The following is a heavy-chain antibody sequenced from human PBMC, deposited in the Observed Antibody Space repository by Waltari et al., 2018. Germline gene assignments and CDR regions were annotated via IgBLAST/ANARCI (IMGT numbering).Heavy chain of an antibody. Sequence: EVQLVETGGGLIQPGGSLRLSCAASGFTVSNNSMTWVRQAPGKGLAWVLVIHIPSTKYYADAVKVRFTMSRYNSKNTLSLQMNSRRDEDTAVYYCARLAVAGPDVFSYFYGMDVWGQGTTVTVSS. CDR3: ARLAVAGPDVFSYFYGMDV. D-gene: IGHD6-19*01. CDR1: GFTVSNNS. CDR2: IHIPSTK. J-gene: IGHJ6*02. V-gene: IGHV3-53*02.